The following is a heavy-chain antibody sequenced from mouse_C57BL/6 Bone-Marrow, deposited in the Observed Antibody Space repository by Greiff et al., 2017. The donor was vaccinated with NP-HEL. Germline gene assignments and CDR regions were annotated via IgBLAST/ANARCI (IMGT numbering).Heavy chain of an antibody. J-gene: IGHJ4*01. V-gene: IGHV3-5*01. D-gene: IGHD1-1*01. Sequence: DVHLVESGPGLVKPSQTVFLTCTVTGISITTGNYRWSWIRQFPGNKLEWIGYIYYSGTITYNPSLTSRTTITRDTPKNQFFLEMNSLTAEDTATYYCAREGSSYDAMDYWGQGTSVTVSS. CDR2: IYYSGTI. CDR1: GISITTGNYR. CDR3: AREGSSYDAMDY.